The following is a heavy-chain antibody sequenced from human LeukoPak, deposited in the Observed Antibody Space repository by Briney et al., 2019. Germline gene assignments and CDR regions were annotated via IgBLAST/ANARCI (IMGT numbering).Heavy chain of an antibody. V-gene: IGHV3-30*18. CDR1: GFTFSSYG. J-gene: IGHJ4*02. Sequence: EPGRSLRLSCAASGFTFSSYGMHWVRQAPGKGLEWVAVISYDGSNKYYADSVKGRFTISRDNSKNTLYLQMNSLRAEDTAAYYCAKGGDTAMVVDFDYWGQGTLVTVSS. CDR3: AKGGDTAMVVDFDY. D-gene: IGHD5-18*01. CDR2: ISYDGSNK.